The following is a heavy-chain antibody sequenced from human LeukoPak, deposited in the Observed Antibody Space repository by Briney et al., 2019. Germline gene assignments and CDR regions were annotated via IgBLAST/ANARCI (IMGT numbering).Heavy chain of an antibody. CDR2: IYYSGST. CDR1: GGSISSYY. Sequence: SETLSLTCTVSGGSISSYYWSWIRQPPGKGLEGIGYIYYSGSTNYNPSLKSRVTISVDTSKNQFSLKLSSVTAADTAVYYCARHRPILPYSSSWYGAFDIWGQGTTVTVSS. CDR3: ARHRPILPYSSSWYGAFDI. D-gene: IGHD6-13*01. J-gene: IGHJ3*02. V-gene: IGHV4-59*08.